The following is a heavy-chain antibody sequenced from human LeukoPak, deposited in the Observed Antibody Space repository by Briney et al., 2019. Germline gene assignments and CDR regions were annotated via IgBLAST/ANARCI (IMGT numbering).Heavy chain of an antibody. D-gene: IGHD1-14*01. CDR3: ARNEGANHPPRRDLDI. J-gene: IGHJ3*02. CDR2: IYYSGST. CDR1: GGSIIRYY. Sequence: SETLSLTCTVSGGSIIRYYWRCLRQPPGKGLEWIGYIYYSGSTNYNPSLQSRVTISVDTSKSQFSPRLSSVTAADTAVYYCARNEGANHPPRRDLDIWGQGTLVTVSS. V-gene: IGHV4-59*08.